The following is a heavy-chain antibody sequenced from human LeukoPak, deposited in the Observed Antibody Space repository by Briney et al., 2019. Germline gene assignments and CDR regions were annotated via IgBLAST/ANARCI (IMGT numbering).Heavy chain of an antibody. CDR2: IASGSTYI. V-gene: IGHV3-21*05. Sequence: GGSLRLSCAASGFTFSSYTMNWVRQAPGKGLEWVSYIASGSTYIYYADSVKGRFTISRDNAKNSLYLQMNSLRAEDTAVYYCAKVVVVPAATTKTYYFDFWGQGTLVTVSS. J-gene: IGHJ4*02. D-gene: IGHD2-2*01. CDR1: GFTFSSYT. CDR3: AKVVVVPAATTKTYYFDF.